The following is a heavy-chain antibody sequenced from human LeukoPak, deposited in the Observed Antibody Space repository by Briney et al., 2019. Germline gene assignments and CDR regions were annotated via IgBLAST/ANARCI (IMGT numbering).Heavy chain of an antibody. V-gene: IGHV4-59*01. J-gene: IGHJ6*02. D-gene: IGHD2-15*01. CDR2: IYYSGST. CDR3: ARGLLKPYCSGGSCPHGMDV. Sequence: SETLSLTCTVFGGSISGYWWTWIRQSAGKGLEWIGYIYYSGSTNYNPSLKSRVTISVDTSKNQFSLKLSSVTAADTAVYYCARGLLKPYCSGGSCPHGMDVWGQGTTVTVSS. CDR1: GGSISGYW.